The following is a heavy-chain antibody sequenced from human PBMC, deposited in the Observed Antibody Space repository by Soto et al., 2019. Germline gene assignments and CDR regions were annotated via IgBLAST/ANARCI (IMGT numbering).Heavy chain of an antibody. CDR2: IYPGDSDT. Sequence: ESLKISCKGSGYSFTSYWIGWVRQMPGKGLEWMGIIYPGDSDTRYSPSFQGQATISADKSISTAYLQWSSLKASDTAMYYCARLPLKEIAVAGLDYWGQGTLVTVSS. D-gene: IGHD6-19*01. J-gene: IGHJ4*02. CDR1: GYSFTSYW. CDR3: ARLPLKEIAVAGLDY. V-gene: IGHV5-51*01.